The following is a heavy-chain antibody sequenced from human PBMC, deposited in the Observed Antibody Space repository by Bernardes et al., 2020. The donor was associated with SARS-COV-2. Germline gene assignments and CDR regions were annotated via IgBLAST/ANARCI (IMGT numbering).Heavy chain of an antibody. D-gene: IGHD3-3*01. CDR2: IHAAGHA. CDR3: ARRYDFWSGYYDY. Sequence: GGSLRLSCGVSGFTVRSTFMSWVRQAPGKGLEWVSFIHAAGHAYYAEAVQGRFTISRDSSKNTLYLQMNSLRPEDTAMYYCARRYDFWSGYYDYWGKGTLVNVSS. CDR1: GFTVRSTF. J-gene: IGHJ4*02. V-gene: IGHV3-66*02.